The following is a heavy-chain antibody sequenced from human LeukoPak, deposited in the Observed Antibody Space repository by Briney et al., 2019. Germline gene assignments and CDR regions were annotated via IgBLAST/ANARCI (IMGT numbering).Heavy chain of an antibody. Sequence: GASVKVSCKASGYTFTGYYMHCVRQAPGQGLEWMGWINPNSGGTNYAQKFQGRVTMTRDTSISTAYMELSRLRSDDTAVYYCARDSYGYGVFDYWGQGTLVTVSS. CDR3: ARDSYGYGVFDY. V-gene: IGHV1-2*02. CDR1: GYTFTGYY. CDR2: INPNSGGT. D-gene: IGHD5-18*01. J-gene: IGHJ4*02.